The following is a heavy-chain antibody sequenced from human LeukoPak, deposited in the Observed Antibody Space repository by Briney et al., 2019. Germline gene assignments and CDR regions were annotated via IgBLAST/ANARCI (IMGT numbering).Heavy chain of an antibody. CDR3: ARVFEVGASIIYAFDI. CDR2: IHYSGST. CDR1: DGSISTYY. D-gene: IGHD1-26*01. V-gene: IGHV4-59*01. Sequence: KASETLSLTCSVSDGSISTYYWSWIRQPPGKGLEWIGSIHYSGSTNYNPSLKSRLTILVDTSKNQFSLKLSSVTAADTAVYYCARVFEVGASIIYAFDIWGQGTMVTVSS. J-gene: IGHJ3*02.